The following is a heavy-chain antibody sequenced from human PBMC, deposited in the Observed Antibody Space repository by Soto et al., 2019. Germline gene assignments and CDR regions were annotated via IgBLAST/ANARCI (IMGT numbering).Heavy chain of an antibody. CDR1: GGTFSSYA. V-gene: IGHV1-69*13. J-gene: IGHJ4*02. Sequence: AASVKVSFKASGGTFSSYAISWLRQAPGQGLEWMGGIIPIFGTANYAQKFQGRVTITADESTSTAYMELSSLRSDDTAVYYCARDLGYSYGKNYFDYWGQGTLVTVSS. D-gene: IGHD5-18*01. CDR3: ARDLGYSYGKNYFDY. CDR2: IIPIFGTA.